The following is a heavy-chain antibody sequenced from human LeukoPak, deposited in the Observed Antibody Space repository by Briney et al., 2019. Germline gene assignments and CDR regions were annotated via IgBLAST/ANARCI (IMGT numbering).Heavy chain of an antibody. Sequence: GASVKVSCKASGYTFTSYDINWVRQATGQGLEWMGWMNPNSGNTGYAQKFQGRVTITRNTSISTAYMELRSLRSDDTAVYYCARINIGYYYDSSGYGYWGQGTLVTVSS. V-gene: IGHV1-8*03. CDR3: ARINIGYYYDSSGYGY. CDR2: MNPNSGNT. CDR1: GYTFTSYD. D-gene: IGHD3-22*01. J-gene: IGHJ4*02.